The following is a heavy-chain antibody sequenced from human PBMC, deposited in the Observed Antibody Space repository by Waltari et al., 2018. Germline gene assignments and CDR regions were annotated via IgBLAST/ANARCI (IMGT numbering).Heavy chain of an antibody. Sequence: QVQLQQWGAGLLKPSETLSLTCAVYGGSFSGYYWSWIRQPPGQGLEWIGEINHSGSTNYNPSLKSRVTISVDTSKNQFSLKLSSVTAADTAVYYCARGRHSSSWYRWDWFDPWGQGTLVTVSS. V-gene: IGHV4-34*01. CDR3: ARGRHSSSWYRWDWFDP. D-gene: IGHD6-13*01. J-gene: IGHJ5*02. CDR2: INHSGST. CDR1: GGSFSGYY.